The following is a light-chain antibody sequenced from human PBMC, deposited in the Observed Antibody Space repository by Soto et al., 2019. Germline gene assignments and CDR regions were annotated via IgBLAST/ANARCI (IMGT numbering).Light chain of an antibody. V-gene: IGKV3-11*01. CDR3: QQRSNWPPWT. CDR1: QSVSSN. J-gene: IGKJ1*01. Sequence: DIVLTQSPGTLSLSPGERATLSCSASQSVSSNHLAWYQQKPGQAPRLLIYDASNRATGIPARFSGSGSGTDFTLTISSLEPEDFAVYYCQQRSNWPPWTFGQGTKVDIK. CDR2: DAS.